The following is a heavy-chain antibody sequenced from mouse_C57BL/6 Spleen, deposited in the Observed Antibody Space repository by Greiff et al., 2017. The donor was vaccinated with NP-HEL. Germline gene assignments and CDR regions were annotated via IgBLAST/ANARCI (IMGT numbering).Heavy chain of an antibody. CDR2: IYPGDGDT. V-gene: IGHV1-82*01. D-gene: IGHD2-4*01. CDR3: AHDYHLAY. Sequence: VQVVESGPELVKPGASVKISCKASGYAFSSSWMNWVKQRPGKGLEWIGRIYPGDGDTNYNGKFKGKATLTADKSSSTAYMQRSSLTSEDSAVYFCAHDYHLAYWGQGTLVTVSA. J-gene: IGHJ3*01. CDR1: GYAFSSSW.